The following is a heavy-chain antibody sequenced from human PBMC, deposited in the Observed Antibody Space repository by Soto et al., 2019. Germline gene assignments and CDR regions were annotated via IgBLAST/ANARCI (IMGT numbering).Heavy chain of an antibody. V-gene: IGHV1-69*13. CDR2: IIPILGTA. CDR1: GGTFSSYA. J-gene: IGHJ4*02. Sequence: SVKVSCKASGGTFSSYAISWVRQAPGQGLEWMGGIIPILGTANYAQKFQGRVTITADESTSTAYMELSSLRSEDTAVYYCASITDYGDYYFDYWGQGTLVTVSS. D-gene: IGHD4-17*01. CDR3: ASITDYGDYYFDY.